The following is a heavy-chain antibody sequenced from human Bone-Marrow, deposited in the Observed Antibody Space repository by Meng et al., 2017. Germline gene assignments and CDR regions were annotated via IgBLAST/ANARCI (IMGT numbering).Heavy chain of an antibody. CDR2: INPKSGDT. Sequence: QVETVESGGEVQEPVASVKVSCKASGSNFPDYWLHWVRRAPGQGLEWMGRINPKSGDTHYAQKFQARVTMTGDTSISTAYMELTGLSSDDTAMYYCARDEDISAAGKLFGDYWGQGTLVTVSS. CDR3: ARDEDISAAGKLFGDY. V-gene: IGHV1-2*06. CDR1: GSNFPDYW. D-gene: IGHD6-25*01. J-gene: IGHJ4*02.